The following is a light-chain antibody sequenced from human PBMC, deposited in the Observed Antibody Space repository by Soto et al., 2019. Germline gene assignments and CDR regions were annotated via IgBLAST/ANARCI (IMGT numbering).Light chain of an antibody. V-gene: IGLV2-14*01. CDR3: SSYTSSSAPG. J-gene: IGLJ2*01. CDR2: DVS. Sequence: QSALTQPASVSGSPGQSITISCTGTSSDVGGYNYVSWYQQHPGKAPKLMIYDVSNRPSGVSNRFSGSKSGNTASLTISGIPAEDEDDYYYSSYTSSSAPGFGGGTKLTVL. CDR1: SSDVGGYNY.